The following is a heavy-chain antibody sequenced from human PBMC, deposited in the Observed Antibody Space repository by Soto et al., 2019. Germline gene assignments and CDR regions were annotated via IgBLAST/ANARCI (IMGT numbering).Heavy chain of an antibody. CDR1: GFTFSSYS. D-gene: IGHD1-1*01. CDR2: ISSSSTI. Sequence: GGSLRLSCAASGFTFSSYSMNWVRQAPGKGLEWVSYISSSSTIYYADSVKGRFTISRDNAKNSLYLQMNSLRDEDTAVYYCARDLDGGMDVWGQGTTVTVSS. J-gene: IGHJ6*02. CDR3: ARDLDGGMDV. V-gene: IGHV3-48*02.